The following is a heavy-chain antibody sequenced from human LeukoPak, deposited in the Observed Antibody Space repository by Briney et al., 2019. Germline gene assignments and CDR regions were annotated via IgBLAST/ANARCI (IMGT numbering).Heavy chain of an antibody. Sequence: ASETLSLTCAVYGGSFSGYYWSWIRQPPGKGLEWIGEINHSGSTKYNPSLKRRLTISVDTSKNQFSLKLSSVTAADTAVYYCARVLIYDSSGYPIDYWGQGTLVTVSS. V-gene: IGHV4-34*01. J-gene: IGHJ4*02. CDR2: INHSGST. CDR3: ARVLIYDSSGYPIDY. D-gene: IGHD3-22*01. CDR1: GGSFSGYY.